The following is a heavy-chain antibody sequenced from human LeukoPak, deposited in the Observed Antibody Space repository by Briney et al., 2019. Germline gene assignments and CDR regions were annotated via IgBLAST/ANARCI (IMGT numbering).Heavy chain of an antibody. D-gene: IGHD3-22*01. V-gene: IGHV5-51*01. Sequence: GESLKIYCRCPGCSFPWLWMDLERQMPGKGLEWMGIIYPGDSDTRYSPSFQGQVTISADKSISTAYLQWSSLKPQVTAMYSCARPLYYYESSSYSNLFDYWGQGTLVTVSS. J-gene: IGHJ4*02. CDR2: IYPGDSDT. CDR3: ARPLYYYESSSYSNLFDY. CDR1: GCSFPWLW.